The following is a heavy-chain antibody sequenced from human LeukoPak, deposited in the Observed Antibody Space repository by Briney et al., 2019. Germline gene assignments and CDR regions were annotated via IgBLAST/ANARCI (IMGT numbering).Heavy chain of an antibody. CDR3: ARDQFGELVVCTFHI. Sequence: GGSLRLSCAASGFTFSSYAMQWVRQAPGKGLEWVAVISHDGSNKYYADSVKGRFTISRDNSKNTLYLQMNSLRAEDTAVYYCARDQFGELVVCTFHIWGQGTMVTVSS. CDR1: GFTFSSYA. V-gene: IGHV3-30-3*01. CDR2: ISHDGSNK. J-gene: IGHJ3*02. D-gene: IGHD3-10*01.